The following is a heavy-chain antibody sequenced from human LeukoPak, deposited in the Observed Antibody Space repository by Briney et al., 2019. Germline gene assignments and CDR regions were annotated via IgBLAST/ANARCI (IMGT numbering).Heavy chain of an antibody. CDR2: IHITGST. V-gene: IGHV4-4*07. CDR3: ARVLLWFGEKAFDI. CDR1: GGSISSYY. Sequence: SETLSLTCTVSGGSISSYYWSWIRQSPEKGLEWIGRIHITGSTNYNPSLKSRVTMSVVTSKNQFSLKLTSVTAADTAVYYCARVLLWFGEKAFDIWGQGTMVTVSS. D-gene: IGHD3-10*01. J-gene: IGHJ3*02.